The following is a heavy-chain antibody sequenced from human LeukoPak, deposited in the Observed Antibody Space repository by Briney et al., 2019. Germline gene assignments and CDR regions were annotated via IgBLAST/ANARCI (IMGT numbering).Heavy chain of an antibody. CDR3: AKDINYDSSGGHDY. J-gene: IGHJ4*02. D-gene: IGHD3-22*01. Sequence: SETLSLTCSVSGGSITNTRNYWGWIRQAPGKGLEWIASIYHNGNTYQNPSFKSRVTISVDTSKNQFSLKLDSVTAADTALYYCAKDINYDSSGGHDYWGQGTLVTVSS. V-gene: IGHV4-39*02. CDR2: IYHNGNT. CDR1: GGSITNTRNY.